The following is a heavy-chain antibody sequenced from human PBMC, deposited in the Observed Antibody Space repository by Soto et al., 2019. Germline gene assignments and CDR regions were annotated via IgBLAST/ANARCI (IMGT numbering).Heavy chain of an antibody. J-gene: IGHJ6*02. Sequence: SSETLSLSFTVSGGPISMSSHYWCWVREPPAKGLEWIGSIYYNGSTYYNPSLKSRVTISEDTSKNQFSLKLSSVTAADTAAYYCSRLWRWKQSGMDVWCQGT. CDR1: GGPISMSSHY. CDR2: IYYNGST. D-gene: IGHD2-21*01. V-gene: IGHV4-39*01. CDR3: SRLWRWKQSGMDV.